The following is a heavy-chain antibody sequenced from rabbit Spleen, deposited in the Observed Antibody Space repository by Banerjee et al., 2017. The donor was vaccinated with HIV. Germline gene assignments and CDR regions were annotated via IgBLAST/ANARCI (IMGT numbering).Heavy chain of an antibody. Sequence: QEQLVESGGGLVQPEGSLTLTCTASGFSFSSYWICWVRQAPGKGLEWIACIYTGSSGSTYYASWAKGRFTISKTSSTTVTLQMTSLTAADTATYSCARDGAGGSYFALWGPGTLVTVS. D-gene: IGHD8-1*01. CDR1: GFSFSSYW. V-gene: IGHV1S45*01. CDR3: ARDGAGGSYFAL. CDR2: IYTGSSGST. J-gene: IGHJ4*01.